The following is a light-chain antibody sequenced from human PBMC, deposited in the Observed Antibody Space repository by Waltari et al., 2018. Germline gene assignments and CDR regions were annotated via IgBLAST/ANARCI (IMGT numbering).Light chain of an antibody. CDR1: SSNIGSNY. CDR2: RNN. J-gene: IGLJ3*02. V-gene: IGLV1-47*01. Sequence: QSVLTQPPSASGTPGQRVTISFSGSSSNIGSNYVYWYQQLPGTAPKLLIYRNNRRPSGVPDRFSGSKSGTSASLAISGLRSEDEADYYCAAWDDSLSGWVFGGGTKLTVL. CDR3: AAWDDSLSGWV.